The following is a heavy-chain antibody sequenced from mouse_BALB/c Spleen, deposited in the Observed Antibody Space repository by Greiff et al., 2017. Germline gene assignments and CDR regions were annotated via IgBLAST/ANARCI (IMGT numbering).Heavy chain of an antibody. Sequence: EVMLVESGGGLVKPGGSLKLSCAASGFTFSSYAMSWVRQTPEKRLEWVASISSGGSTYYPDSVKGRFTISRDNARNILYLQMSSLRSEDTAMYYCARGGAYYRYDEYFDYWGQGTTLTVSS. CDR1: GFTFSSYA. CDR3: ARGGAYYRYDEYFDY. CDR2: ISSGGST. J-gene: IGHJ2*01. D-gene: IGHD2-14*01. V-gene: IGHV5-6-5*01.